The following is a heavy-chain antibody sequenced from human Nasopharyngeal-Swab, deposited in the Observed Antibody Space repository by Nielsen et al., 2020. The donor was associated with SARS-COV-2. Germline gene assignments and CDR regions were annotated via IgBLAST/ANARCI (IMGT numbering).Heavy chain of an antibody. V-gene: IGHV4-34*01. CDR2: INHSGST. D-gene: IGHD2-2*01. CDR3: ARGLSGIVPAPILGLGPYYYYYYMDV. J-gene: IGHJ6*03. Sequence: SRQPPGKGPEGRGEINHSGSTNYNPSLKRRVTLSVDTSMNQVSLEVSSVTAADTAVYYCARGLSGIVPAPILGLGPYYYYYYMDVWGKGTTVTVSS.